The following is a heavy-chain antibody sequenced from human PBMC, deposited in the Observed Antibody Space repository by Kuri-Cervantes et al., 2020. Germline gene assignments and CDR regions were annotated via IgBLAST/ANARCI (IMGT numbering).Heavy chain of an antibody. Sequence: ASVKVSCKASGYAFTSYGIGWVRQAPGQGLEWMGWISAYNGNTNYPQKLQGRVTMTIDTSTSTAYMELRSLRSDDTAVYYCARGGHDHKGLDPWGQGTLVTVSS. D-gene: IGHD1-14*01. CDR2: ISAYNGNT. J-gene: IGHJ5*02. V-gene: IGHV1-18*01. CDR1: GYAFTSYG. CDR3: ARGGHDHKGLDP.